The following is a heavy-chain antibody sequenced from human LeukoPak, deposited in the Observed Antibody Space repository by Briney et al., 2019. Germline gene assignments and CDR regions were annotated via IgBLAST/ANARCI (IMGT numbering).Heavy chain of an antibody. Sequence: SQTLSLTCTVSGGSISRNTYYWSWIRQAAGKGLEWIGRIYSSGSTDYNPSLKSRVTISIDRSKNQFSLKLSAVTAADTAVYYCARDSVGTTGYWGQGTLVTVSS. CDR3: ARDSVGTTGY. CDR1: GGSISRNTYY. CDR2: IYSSGST. J-gene: IGHJ4*02. V-gene: IGHV4-61*02. D-gene: IGHD4-11*01.